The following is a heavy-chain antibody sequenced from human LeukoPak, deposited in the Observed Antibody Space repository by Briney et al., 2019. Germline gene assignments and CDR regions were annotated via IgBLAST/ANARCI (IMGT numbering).Heavy chain of an antibody. CDR3: ARKVAATPFDY. V-gene: IGHV4-61*01. J-gene: IGHJ4*02. CDR1: GGSVSSGSYY. Sequence: SETLSLTCTVSGGSVSSGSYYWSWIRQPPGKGLEWIGYIYYSGSTNYNPSLKSRVTISVDTSKNQFSLKLSSVTAADTAVYYCARKVAATPFDYWGQGTLVTVSP. D-gene: IGHD2-15*01. CDR2: IYYSGST.